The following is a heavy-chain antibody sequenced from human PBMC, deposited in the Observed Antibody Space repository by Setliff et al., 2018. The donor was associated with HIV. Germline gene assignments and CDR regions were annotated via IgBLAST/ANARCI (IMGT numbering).Heavy chain of an antibody. CDR1: GASITSHY. V-gene: IGHV4-59*11. CDR3: AKGAGFYGDYTFDY. Sequence: SETLSLTCTVSGASITSHYWSWIRQSPGRELEWIGYIYSTGSTNYNPALQSRVSISMDASKNKFSLKVTSVTSADTAVYYCAKGAGFYGDYTFDYWGQGNLVTVSS. J-gene: IGHJ4*02. D-gene: IGHD4-17*01. CDR2: IYSTGST.